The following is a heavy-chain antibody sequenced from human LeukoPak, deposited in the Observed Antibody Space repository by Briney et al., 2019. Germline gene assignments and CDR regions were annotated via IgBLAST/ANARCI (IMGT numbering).Heavy chain of an antibody. CDR2: VYTSGST. Sequence: PSQTLSLTCAVSGASISSGSYYWSWIRQPAGKGLEWIGRVYTSGSTNYNPSLKSRVNISLDTPKNQFSLKLISVTAADTAVYYCARLSLLPQHITTVRGVHPWGQGTLVTVSS. CDR3: ARLSLLPQHITTVRGVHP. CDR1: GASISSGSYY. D-gene: IGHD3-10*01. J-gene: IGHJ5*02. V-gene: IGHV4-61*02.